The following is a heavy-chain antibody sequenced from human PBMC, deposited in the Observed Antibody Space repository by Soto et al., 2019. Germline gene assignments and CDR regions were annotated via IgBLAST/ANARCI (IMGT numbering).Heavy chain of an antibody. J-gene: IGHJ4*02. CDR3: ARHTSGWHYYDY. V-gene: IGHV3-11*06. CDR2: ISGSSRYT. Sequence: LRLSCAASGFNFSDHYMNWVRQAPGKGLEWVSYISGSSRYTNFADSVKGRFTISRDNAKNSLYLQMNSLRVEDTAVYYCARHTSGWHYYDYWGQGTPVTVSS. CDR1: GFNFSDHY. D-gene: IGHD6-19*01.